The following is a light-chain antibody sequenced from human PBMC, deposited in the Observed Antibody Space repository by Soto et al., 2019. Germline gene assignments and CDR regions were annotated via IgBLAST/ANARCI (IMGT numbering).Light chain of an antibody. CDR3: QQLNAYPLT. CDR1: QGTSSY. Sequence: DIQLTQSPSFLSASVGERVTITCRASQGTSSYLAWFQQKPGRAPKLLIYGASTLQSGVPARFSGSGSGTDFTLTISNLQPEDFATYYCQQLNAYPLTFGQGTRLEI. J-gene: IGKJ5*01. V-gene: IGKV1-9*01. CDR2: GAS.